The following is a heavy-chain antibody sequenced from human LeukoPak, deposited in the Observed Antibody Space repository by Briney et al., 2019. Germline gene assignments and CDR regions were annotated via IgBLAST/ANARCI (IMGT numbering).Heavy chain of an antibody. V-gene: IGHV3-7*04. CDR2: IKEDGSEK. CDR1: GFTFSSYW. J-gene: IGHJ4*02. D-gene: IGHD4-17*01. CDR3: VRGEADYGGWSY. Sequence: GGSLRLSCAASGFTFSSYWMDWVRQAPGKGLEWVGNIKEDGSEKNYVDSVKGRFTISRDNAKNSLYLQMNSLRAEDKAVYYCVRGEADYGGWSYWGQGTLVTVS.